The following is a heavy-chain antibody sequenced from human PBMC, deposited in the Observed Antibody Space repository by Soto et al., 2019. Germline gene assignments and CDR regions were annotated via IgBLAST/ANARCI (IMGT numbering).Heavy chain of an antibody. CDR1: GGTFSSYT. J-gene: IGHJ5*02. CDR3: AREWREGGYSGSAFFDP. Sequence: QVQLVQSGAEVKKPGSSVKVSCKASGGTFSSYTISWVRQAPGQGLEWMGRIIPILGIANYAQKFQGRVTITADKSTSTAYMELSSLRSEDTAVYYCAREWREGGYSGSAFFDPWGQGTLVTVSS. CDR2: IIPILGIA. V-gene: IGHV1-69*08. D-gene: IGHD5-12*01.